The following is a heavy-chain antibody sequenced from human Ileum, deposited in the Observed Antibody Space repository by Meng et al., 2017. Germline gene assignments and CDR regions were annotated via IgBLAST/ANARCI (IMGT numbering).Heavy chain of an antibody. Sequence: QGQLQQSGPGRVKPSHTLTLTCAVFGGSVSSNIGAWNWFRQSPLRGLEWLGRTYYRSKWYSEYAVSVKSRISITPDTSKNQFSLQMNSVTPEDTAVYYCASGSGSLDYWGPGTLVTVSS. V-gene: IGHV6-1*01. CDR1: GGSVSSNIGA. CDR2: TYYRSKWYS. CDR3: ASGSGSLDY. J-gene: IGHJ4*02. D-gene: IGHD3-3*01.